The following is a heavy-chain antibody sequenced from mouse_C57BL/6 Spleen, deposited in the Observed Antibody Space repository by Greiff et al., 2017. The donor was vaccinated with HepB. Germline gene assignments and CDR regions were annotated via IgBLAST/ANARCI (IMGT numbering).Heavy chain of an antibody. J-gene: IGHJ1*03. V-gene: IGHV1-61*01. CDR3: ALYSNYGDWYFDV. Sequence: VQLQQPGAELVRPGSSVKLSCKASGYTFTSYWMDWVKQRPGQGLEWIGNIYPSDSETHYNQKFKDKATLTVDKSSSTAYMQLSSLRSEDSAVCYCALYSNYGDWYFDVWGTGTTVTVSS. CDR2: IYPSDSET. CDR1: GYTFTSYW. D-gene: IGHD2-5*01.